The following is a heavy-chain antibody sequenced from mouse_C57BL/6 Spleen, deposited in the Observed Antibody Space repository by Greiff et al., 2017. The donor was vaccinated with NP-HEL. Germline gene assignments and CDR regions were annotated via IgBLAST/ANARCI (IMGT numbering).Heavy chain of an antibody. V-gene: IGHV1-26*01. CDR3: AREGRITTGVGFDY. Sequence: EVQLQQSGPELVKPGASVKISCKASGYTFTDYYMKWVKQSHGKGLEWIGDINPNNGGTSYNQKFKGKATLTVDKSSSTAYMELRSLRSEDSAVYYCAREGRITTGVGFDYWGQGTTLTVSS. J-gene: IGHJ2*01. CDR2: INPNNGGT. D-gene: IGHD1-1*01. CDR1: GYTFTDYY.